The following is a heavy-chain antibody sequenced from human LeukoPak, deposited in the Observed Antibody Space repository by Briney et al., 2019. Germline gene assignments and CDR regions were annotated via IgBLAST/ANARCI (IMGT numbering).Heavy chain of an antibody. Sequence: GGSLRLSCAASRFTFDDYAMHWVRQAPGKGLEWVSGISWNSGSIGYADSVKGRFTISRDNAKNSLYLQMNSLRAEDTALYYCAKDRHILTGYYFDYWGQGTLVTVSS. J-gene: IGHJ4*02. CDR2: ISWNSGSI. CDR1: RFTFDDYA. CDR3: AKDRHILTGYYFDY. D-gene: IGHD3-9*01. V-gene: IGHV3-9*01.